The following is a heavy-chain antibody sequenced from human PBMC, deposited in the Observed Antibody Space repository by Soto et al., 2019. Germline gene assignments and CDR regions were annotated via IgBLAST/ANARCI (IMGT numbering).Heavy chain of an antibody. CDR1: GFIFSNYG. V-gene: IGHV3-30*18. J-gene: IGHJ5*02. Sequence: GGSLRLSCATSGFIFSNYGMHWVRQAPGKGLEWVALISHDGSNKYYSDSVNGRFTISRDNSKSTLYLQMNSLRTEDTAVYYCAKDRPVKARSGSLSSWGQGTLVTVSS. CDR3: AKDRPVKARSGSLSS. CDR2: ISHDGSNK. D-gene: IGHD1-26*01.